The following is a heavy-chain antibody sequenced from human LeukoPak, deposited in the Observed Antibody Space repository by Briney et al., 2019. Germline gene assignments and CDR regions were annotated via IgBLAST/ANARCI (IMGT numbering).Heavy chain of an antibody. J-gene: IGHJ4*02. V-gene: IGHV5-51*01. CDR3: ARLHCSSTSCPLLDY. CDR1: GYSFTSYW. Sequence: GESLKISCKGSGYSFTSYWIGWVRQMPGKGLEWMGIIYPGDSDTRYSPSFQGQVTISADKSISTAYLQWSSLKASDTAMYYCARLHCSSTSCPLLDYWGQGTLVTVSS. CDR2: IYPGDSDT. D-gene: IGHD2-2*01.